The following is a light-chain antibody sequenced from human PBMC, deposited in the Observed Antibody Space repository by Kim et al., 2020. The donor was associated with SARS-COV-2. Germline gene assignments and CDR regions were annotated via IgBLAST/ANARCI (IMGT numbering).Light chain of an antibody. Sequence: EIVLTQSPVTLSLSPGERATLSCRASQSVSSNDLAWYQQKPGQAPRLLIYATSSRATGIPDRFSGSGSGTEFTLTISSLQSEDFAVYYCQQYNNWPPDTFGQGTRLEIK. V-gene: IGKV3D-15*01. CDR1: QSVSSN. J-gene: IGKJ5*01. CDR3: QQYNNWPPDT. CDR2: ATS.